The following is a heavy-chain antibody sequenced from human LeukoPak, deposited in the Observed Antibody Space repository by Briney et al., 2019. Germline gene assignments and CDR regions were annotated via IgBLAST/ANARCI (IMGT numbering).Heavy chain of an antibody. V-gene: IGHV3-23*01. Sequence: PAGGSLRLSCAASGFTFSSYGMSWVRQAPGKGLEWVSAISGSGGSTYYADSVKGRFTISRDNSKNTLYLQMNSLRAEDTAVYYCARVIGVVRADYYFDYWGQGTLVAVSS. CDR1: GFTFSSYG. CDR3: ARVIGVVRADYYFDY. D-gene: IGHD3-10*01. CDR2: ISGSGGST. J-gene: IGHJ4*02.